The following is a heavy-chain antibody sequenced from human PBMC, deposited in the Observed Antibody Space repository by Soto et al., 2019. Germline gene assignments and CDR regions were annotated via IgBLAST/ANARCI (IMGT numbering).Heavy chain of an antibody. D-gene: IGHD1-26*01. J-gene: IGHJ5*01. CDR1: GGVFRNYA. V-gene: IGHV1-69*01. CDR3: ARDRWGSYSFDS. Sequence: QVQLVQSGAEVKKPVSSVKVSCKASGGVFRNYAINWVRQAPGQGLEWMGGIIPVFGTADYPQKFQGRVTITAEESTTTAYMEMTSLKTEDTAVYFCARDRWGSYSFDSWGQGTLVTVAS. CDR2: IIPVFGTA.